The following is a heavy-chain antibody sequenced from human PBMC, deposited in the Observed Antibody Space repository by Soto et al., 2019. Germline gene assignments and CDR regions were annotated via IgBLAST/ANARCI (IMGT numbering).Heavy chain of an antibody. CDR2: IKQDGSEK. CDR3: ASEGRNYDFWSGYYPYNWFDP. V-gene: IGHV3-7*01. J-gene: IGHJ5*02. CDR1: GFTFSSYW. Sequence: QAGGSLRLSCAASGFTFSSYWMSWVRQAPGKGLEWVANIKQDGSEKYYVDSVKGRFTISRDNAKNSLYLQMNSLRAEDTAVYYCASEGRNYDFWSGYYPYNWFDPWGQGTLVTVSS. D-gene: IGHD3-3*01.